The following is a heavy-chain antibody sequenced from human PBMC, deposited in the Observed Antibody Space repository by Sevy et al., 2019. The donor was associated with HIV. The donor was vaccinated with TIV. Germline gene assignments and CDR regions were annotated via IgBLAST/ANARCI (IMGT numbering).Heavy chain of an antibody. CDR3: ARGEGSYYVYDY. D-gene: IGHD1-26*01. V-gene: IGHV3-21*01. CDR2: ISSSSSYI. Sequence: GGSLRLSCAASGFTFRSYSMNWVRQAPGKGLEWVSSISSSSSYIYYADSVKGRFTISRDNAKNSLYLQMNSLRAEDTAVYYCARGEGSYYVYDYWGQGTLVTVSS. J-gene: IGHJ4*02. CDR1: GFTFRSYS.